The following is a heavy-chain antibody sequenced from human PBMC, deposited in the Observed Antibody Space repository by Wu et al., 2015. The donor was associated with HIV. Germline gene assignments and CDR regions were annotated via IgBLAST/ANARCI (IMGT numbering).Heavy chain of an antibody. D-gene: IGHD3-9*01. CDR3: ARDKRGYDVLTGYYIYFDY. J-gene: IGHJ4*02. CDR2: INPNSGGT. CDR1: GYTFNDYY. V-gene: IGHV1-2*02. Sequence: QVQLVQSGAEVKKPGASMKVSCKASGYTFNDYYIQWVRQAPGQGLEWVGWINPNSGGTNYAQNFEDRVTMTRDTSITTAYMELSSLRSDDTAVYYCARDKRGYDVLTGYYIYFDYWGQGTLVTVSS.